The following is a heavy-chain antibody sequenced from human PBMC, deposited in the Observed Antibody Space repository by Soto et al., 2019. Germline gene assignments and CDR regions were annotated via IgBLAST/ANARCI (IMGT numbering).Heavy chain of an antibody. CDR2: SYYSGTT. D-gene: IGHD1-20*01. J-gene: IGHJ5*02. CDR3: TRRHNWNDNYFDP. Sequence: EILSLTCTVAGACISVHSYYWTWIRQPPGKGLEWIGSSYYSGTTYFNPSLKSRATISVDTSKNQFYLRLTSVTAADTAIYYCTRRHNWNDNYFDPWGPGALVTVSS. V-gene: IGHV4-39*01. CDR1: GACISVHSYY.